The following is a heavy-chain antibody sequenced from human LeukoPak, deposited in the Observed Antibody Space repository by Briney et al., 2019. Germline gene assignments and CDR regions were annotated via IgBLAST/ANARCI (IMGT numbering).Heavy chain of an antibody. J-gene: IGHJ4*02. CDR3: AAKWNDDLDFDY. Sequence: GEALKISCKGSGYSFTSYWISWVRQMPGKGLEWMGRINPSDSYTNYSTSFQGHVTISADKSISTAYLQWSSLKASDTAMYYCAAKWNDDLDFDYWGQGTLVTVSS. V-gene: IGHV5-10-1*01. D-gene: IGHD1-1*01. CDR2: INPSDSYT. CDR1: GYSFTSYW.